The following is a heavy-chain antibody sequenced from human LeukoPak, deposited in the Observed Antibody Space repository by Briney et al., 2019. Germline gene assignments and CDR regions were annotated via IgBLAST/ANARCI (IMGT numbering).Heavy chain of an antibody. CDR1: GFTFSDYT. CDR3: ARVLLGMSAFDL. D-gene: IGHD3-9*01. Sequence: GGSLRLSCVASGFTFSDYTMHWVRQAPGKALEWVSSINSGNNYIHYADSVKGRFTISRDNAKNSLFLQMNSLRADDTAVYSCARVLLGMSAFDLWGQGTMVSVSS. V-gene: IGHV3-21*06. CDR2: INSGNNYI. J-gene: IGHJ3*01.